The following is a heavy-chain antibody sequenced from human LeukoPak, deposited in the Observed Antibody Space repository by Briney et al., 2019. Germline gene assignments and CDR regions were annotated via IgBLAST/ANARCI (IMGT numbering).Heavy chain of an antibody. CDR2: ISSSSSYI. CDR1: GFTFSSCS. Sequence: GGSLRLSCAASGFTFSSCSMNWVRQAPGKGLEWVSSISSSSSYIYYADSVKGRFTISRDNAKNSLYLQMNSLRAEDTAVYYCARDLYYYDSSGYGHDAFDIWGQGTMVTVSS. J-gene: IGHJ3*02. D-gene: IGHD3-22*01. CDR3: ARDLYYYDSSGYGHDAFDI. V-gene: IGHV3-21*01.